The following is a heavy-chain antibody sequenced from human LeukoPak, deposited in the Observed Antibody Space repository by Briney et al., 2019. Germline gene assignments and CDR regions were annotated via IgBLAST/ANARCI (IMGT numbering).Heavy chain of an antibody. CDR1: GFTFSSYS. CDR3: AKSLYCSSTSCYEAGFDY. CDR2: IRYDGSNK. Sequence: GGSLRLSCAASGFTFSSYSMNWVRQAPGKGLEWVAFIRYDGSNKYYADSVKGRFTISRDNSKNTLYLQMNSLRAEDTAVYYCAKSLYCSSTSCYEAGFDYWGQGTLVTVSS. D-gene: IGHD2-2*01. V-gene: IGHV3-30*02. J-gene: IGHJ4*02.